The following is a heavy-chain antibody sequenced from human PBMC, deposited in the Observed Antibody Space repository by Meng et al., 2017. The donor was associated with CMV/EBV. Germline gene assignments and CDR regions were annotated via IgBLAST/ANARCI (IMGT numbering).Heavy chain of an antibody. D-gene: IGHD1-26*01. Sequence: ASVKVSCKASGYTFTSYYMHWVRQAPGQGLEWMGIINPSGGSTSYAQKFQGRVTMTRDTSTSTVYMELSSLRSEDTAVYYCARDSESYSPKVSWFDPWGQGTLVTVSS. J-gene: IGHJ5*02. CDR2: INPSGGST. CDR3: ARDSESYSPKVSWFDP. CDR1: GYTFTSYY. V-gene: IGHV1-46*01.